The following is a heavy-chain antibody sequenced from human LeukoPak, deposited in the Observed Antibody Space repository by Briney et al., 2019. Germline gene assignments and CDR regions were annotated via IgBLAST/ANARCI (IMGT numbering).Heavy chain of an antibody. Sequence: GGSLRLSCAASGFTISDHYMDWVRQAPGKGLEWVGRSRNKANRYTTEYAASVKGRFAISRDDSNNSLYLQMSSLKTDDTAVYYCARAGDYYSTGDCWGQGTLVTVSS. CDR3: ARAGDYYSTGDC. CDR1: GFTISDHY. D-gene: IGHD3-22*01. CDR2: SRNKANRYTT. J-gene: IGHJ4*02. V-gene: IGHV3-72*01.